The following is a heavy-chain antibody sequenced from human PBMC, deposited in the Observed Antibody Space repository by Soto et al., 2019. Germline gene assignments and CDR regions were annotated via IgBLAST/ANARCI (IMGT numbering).Heavy chain of an antibody. CDR2: ISSSGSTI. J-gene: IGHJ6*03. CDR3: ARVARDYGDYDNIRINYYYYYYMDV. D-gene: IGHD4-17*01. V-gene: IGHV3-11*01. Sequence: GESLKISCAASGFTFSDYYMSWIRQAPGKGLEWVSYISSSGSTIYYADSVKGRFTISRDNAKNSLYLQMNSLRAEDTAVYYCARVARDYGDYDNIRINYYYYYYMDVWGKGTTVTVSS. CDR1: GFTFSDYY.